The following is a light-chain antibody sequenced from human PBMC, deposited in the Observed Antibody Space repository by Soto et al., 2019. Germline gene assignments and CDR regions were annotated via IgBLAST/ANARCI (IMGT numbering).Light chain of an antibody. Sequence: DIQMTQSPSSLSSSVGDRVTITCRASQSIRSDLNWYQQRPGKAPKLLFYTTSNLESGVPSRFSGSGSGTDFTLTISNLQPEDFATYFCQQGFSRPRTFGLGTTVEVK. CDR1: QSIRSD. CDR3: QQGFSRPRT. CDR2: TTS. V-gene: IGKV1-39*01. J-gene: IGKJ1*01.